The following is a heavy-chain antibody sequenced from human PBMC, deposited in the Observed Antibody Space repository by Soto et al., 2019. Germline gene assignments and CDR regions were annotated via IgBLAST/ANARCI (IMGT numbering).Heavy chain of an antibody. CDR1: GGSISSSSYY. CDR2: IYYRGST. J-gene: IGHJ6*02. D-gene: IGHD6-13*01. Sequence: QLQLQESGPGLVKPSETLSLTCTVSGGSISSSSYYWGWIRQPPGKGLEWIGSIYYRGSTYYNPSQKIRVTISVDTSKNQYSLKLSSVTAADTAVYYCATIKFDSSSWYGEYYYYYYGMDVWGQGTTVTVSS. CDR3: ATIKFDSSSWYGEYYYYYYGMDV. V-gene: IGHV4-39*01.